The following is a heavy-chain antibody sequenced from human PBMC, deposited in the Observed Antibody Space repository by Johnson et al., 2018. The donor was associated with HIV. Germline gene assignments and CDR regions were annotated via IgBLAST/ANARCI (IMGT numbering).Heavy chain of an antibody. CDR3: ARAGARAFDI. CDR2: ISSSGKST. D-gene: IGHD1-26*01. Sequence: QVQLVESGGGLVKPGGSLRLSCAVSGFIFRDYYMSWIRQAPGKGLEWVSYISSSGKSTNYADSVKGRFTISRDNSKNTLYLQMNSLRAEDTAVYYCARAGARAFDIWGQGTMVTVSS. J-gene: IGHJ3*02. CDR1: GFIFRDYY. V-gene: IGHV3-11*04.